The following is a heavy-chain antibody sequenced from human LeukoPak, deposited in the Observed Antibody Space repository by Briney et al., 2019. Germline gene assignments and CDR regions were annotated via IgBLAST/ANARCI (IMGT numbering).Heavy chain of an antibody. Sequence: SETLSLTCAVSGGSISSGGYSWSWIRQPPGKGLEWIGYIYHSGSTYYNPSLKSRVTISVDRSKNQFSLKLSSVTAADTAVYYCAREGYYYDSSGYYHVDEPPIDYWGQGTLVTVSS. CDR3: AREGYYYDSSGYYHVDEPPIDY. CDR2: IYHSGST. J-gene: IGHJ4*02. CDR1: GGSISSGGYS. V-gene: IGHV4-30-2*01. D-gene: IGHD3-22*01.